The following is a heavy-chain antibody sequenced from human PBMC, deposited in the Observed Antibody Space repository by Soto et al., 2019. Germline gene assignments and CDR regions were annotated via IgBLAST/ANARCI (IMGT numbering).Heavy chain of an antibody. V-gene: IGHV4-38-2*01. D-gene: IGHD3-22*01. CDR2: VHQSGSS. J-gene: IGHJ4*02. Sequence: SETLSLTCAVASDSISSDHYWGWILQPPGKGLEWIGSVHQSGSSYNNASLKGRLTISVDTSRNHFTLKLSSVTAADTAVYYCATVVHDSSGSYFDFWGQGTLVTVSS. CDR1: SDSISSDHY. CDR3: ATVVHDSSGSYFDF.